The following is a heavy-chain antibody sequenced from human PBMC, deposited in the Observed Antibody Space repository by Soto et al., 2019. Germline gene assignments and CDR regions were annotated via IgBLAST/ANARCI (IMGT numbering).Heavy chain of an antibody. CDR2: INAGNGNT. Sequence: ASVKVSCKASGYTFTSYAMHWVRQAPGQRLEWMGWINAGNGNTKYSQKFQGRVTITRDTSASTAYMELSSLRSEDTAVYYCARDPSQLRFLEWSPYSVWGQGPTVTVSS. J-gene: IGHJ6*02. CDR1: GYTFTSYA. D-gene: IGHD3-3*01. V-gene: IGHV1-3*01. CDR3: ARDPSQLRFLEWSPYSV.